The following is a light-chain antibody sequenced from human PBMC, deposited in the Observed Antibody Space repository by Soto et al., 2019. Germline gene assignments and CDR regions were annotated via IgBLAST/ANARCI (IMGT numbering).Light chain of an antibody. CDR1: QSLSNNF. V-gene: IGKV3-20*01. J-gene: IGKJ4*01. CDR3: QQYATSPLT. CDR2: GAS. Sequence: DIVLTQSPGTLSLSPGDRAALSCGASQSLSNNFLAWYQQKPGQAPRLLISGASSRVTGIPDRFSGSGSGTDFTLTITRVEPEDFAVYYCQQYATSPLTFGGGTKVEIK.